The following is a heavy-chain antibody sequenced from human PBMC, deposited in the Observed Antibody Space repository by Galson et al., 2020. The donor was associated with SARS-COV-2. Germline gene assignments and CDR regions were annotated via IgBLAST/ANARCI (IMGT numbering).Heavy chain of an antibody. V-gene: IGHV4-59*01. CDR3: ASNAYNWGYYFDY. CDR2: IYYSGST. D-gene: IGHD7-27*01. J-gene: IGHJ4*02. Sequence: SETLSLTCTVSGGSISSYYWSWIRQPPGKGLEWIGYIYYSGSTNYNPSLKSRVTISVDTSKNQFSLKLSSVTAADTAVYYCASNAYNWGYYFDYWGQGTLVTVSS. CDR1: GGSISSYY.